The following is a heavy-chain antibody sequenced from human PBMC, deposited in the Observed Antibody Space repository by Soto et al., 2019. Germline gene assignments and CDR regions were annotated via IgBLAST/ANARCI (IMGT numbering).Heavy chain of an antibody. Sequence: QVQLVQSGAEVKKPGASVKVSCKASGYTFTGYYMHWVRQAPGQGLEWMGWINPNSGGTNYAQKFQGWVTMTRDTSISTAYMELSRLRSDDTAVYYCARGASLTYYDFWSGPLYYGMVVWGQGTTVTVSS. V-gene: IGHV1-2*04. D-gene: IGHD3-3*01. CDR1: GYTFTGYY. J-gene: IGHJ6*02. CDR2: INPNSGGT. CDR3: ARGASLTYYDFWSGPLYYGMVV.